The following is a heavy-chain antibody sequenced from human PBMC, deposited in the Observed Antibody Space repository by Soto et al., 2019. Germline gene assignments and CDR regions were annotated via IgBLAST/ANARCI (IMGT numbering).Heavy chain of an antibody. CDR3: ARRTYYDFWSGYPTNYYYYGMDV. Sequence: QVQLQQWGAGLLKPSETLSLTGAVYGGSFSGYYWSWIRQPPVKGLEWIGGINHSGSTNYNTSRKRRVTISVDTSKNQFSLKLSSVTAADTAVYSCARRTYYDFWSGYPTNYYYYGMDVWGQGTTVTVSS. V-gene: IGHV4-34*01. CDR2: INHSGST. D-gene: IGHD3-3*01. CDR1: GGSFSGYY. J-gene: IGHJ6*02.